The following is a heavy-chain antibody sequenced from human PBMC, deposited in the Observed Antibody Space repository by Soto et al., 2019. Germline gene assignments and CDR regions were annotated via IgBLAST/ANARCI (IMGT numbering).Heavy chain of an antibody. CDR1: AGSIGSDS. CDR2: IYYRGST. J-gene: IGHJ6*02. V-gene: IGHV4-59*01. Sequence: PSETLSLTCTVYAGSIGSDSRSWIRQPPGKGLEWVGYIYYRGSTNYNPSLKSRVTISVATSKNQLSLKLSSVTAADSSVYWYAWGAPRDSMDVWCQGTTVTVSS. CDR3: AWGAPRDSMDV. D-gene: IGHD1-26*01.